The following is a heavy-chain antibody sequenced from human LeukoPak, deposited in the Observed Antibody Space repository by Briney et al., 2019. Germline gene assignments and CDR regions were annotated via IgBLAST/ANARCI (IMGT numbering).Heavy chain of an antibody. Sequence: PSETLSLTCTVSGGSISSYYWSWIRQPPGKGLEWIGYIYYSGSTYYNPSLKSRVTISVDTSKNQFSLKLSSVTAADTAVYYCARRVGMVRGVKPPYYFDYWGQGTLVTVSS. D-gene: IGHD3-10*01. V-gene: IGHV4-59*08. CDR2: IYYSGST. J-gene: IGHJ4*02. CDR1: GGSISSYY. CDR3: ARRVGMVRGVKPPYYFDY.